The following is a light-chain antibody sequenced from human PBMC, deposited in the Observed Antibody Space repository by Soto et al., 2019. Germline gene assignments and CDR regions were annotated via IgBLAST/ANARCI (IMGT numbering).Light chain of an antibody. Sequence: DIQMTQSPSTLSASVGDRVTITCRASQSISNWLAWYQQKPGKAPKLLIYRESTLESGVPSRFSGSGSGTEFTLTISCLQPDDFSSYYCQQYISVSLLIFGGGTKVEIK. CDR2: RES. CDR3: QQYISVSLLI. V-gene: IGKV1-5*03. J-gene: IGKJ4*01. CDR1: QSISNW.